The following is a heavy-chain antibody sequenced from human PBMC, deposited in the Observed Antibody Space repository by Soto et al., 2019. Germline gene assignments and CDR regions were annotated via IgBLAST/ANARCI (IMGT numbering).Heavy chain of an antibody. CDR2: IYYSGST. J-gene: IGHJ4*02. V-gene: IGHV4-31*03. CDR3: ARVTGGDYYYYFDY. CDR1: GGSISSGGYY. Sequence: SETLSLTCTVSGGSISSGGYYWSWIRQHPGKGLEWIGYIYYSGSTYYNPSLKSRVTISVDTSKNQFSLKLSSVTAADTAVYYCARVTGGDYYYYFDYWGQGTLVTVS. D-gene: IGHD4-17*01.